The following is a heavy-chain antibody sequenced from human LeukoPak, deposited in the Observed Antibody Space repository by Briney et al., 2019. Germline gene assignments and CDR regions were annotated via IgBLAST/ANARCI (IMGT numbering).Heavy chain of an antibody. CDR1: GFTFSSYG. Sequence: PGRSLRLSCAASGFTFSSYGMHWVRQAPGKGLEWVAVIWYDGSNKYYADSVKGRFTISRDNSKNTLYLQMNSLRAEDTAVYYCAKAPRANVVVVSAAPDYWGQGALVTVSS. CDR3: AKAPRANVVVVSAAPDY. J-gene: IGHJ4*02. CDR2: IWYDGSNK. V-gene: IGHV3-33*06. D-gene: IGHD2-15*01.